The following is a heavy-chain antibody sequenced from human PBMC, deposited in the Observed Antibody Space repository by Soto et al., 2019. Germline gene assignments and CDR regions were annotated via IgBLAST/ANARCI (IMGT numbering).Heavy chain of an antibody. Sequence: ASVKVSCKASGYSFTDYHIHWVRQAPGLGLEWLRRINPKSGGTSTAQKFQGWVTMTTDTSISTASMELTRLTSDDTAIYYCARGDSTDCSNGVCSFFYNHDMDVWGQGTTVTVSS. CDR2: INPKSGGT. J-gene: IGHJ6*02. V-gene: IGHV1-2*04. CDR3: ARGDSTDCSNGVCSFFYNHDMDV. CDR1: GYSFTDYH. D-gene: IGHD2-8*01.